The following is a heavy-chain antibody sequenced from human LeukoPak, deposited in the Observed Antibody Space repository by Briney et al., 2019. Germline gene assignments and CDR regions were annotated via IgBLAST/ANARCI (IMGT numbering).Heavy chain of an antibody. CDR3: AKDTRAVSTSCPSSY. Sequence: GGSLRLSCAASGFTFSSYAMSWVRQAPGKGLEWVSAISGSGGSTYYADSVKGRFTISRDNSKNTLYLQMNSLRAEDTAVYCCAKDTRAVSTSCPSSYWGQGTLVTVSS. CDR1: GFTFSSYA. V-gene: IGHV3-23*01. CDR2: ISGSGGST. D-gene: IGHD2-2*01. J-gene: IGHJ4*02.